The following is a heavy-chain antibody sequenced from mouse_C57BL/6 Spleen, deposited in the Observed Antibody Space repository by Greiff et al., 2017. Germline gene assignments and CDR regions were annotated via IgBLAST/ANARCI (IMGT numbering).Heavy chain of an antibody. J-gene: IGHJ2*01. CDR2: INPNNGGT. V-gene: IGHV1-22*01. CDR1: GYTFTDYY. CDR3: ASWEYDYDGGYFGC. D-gene: IGHD2-4*01. Sequence: VQLQQSGPELVKPGASVKMSCKASGYTFTDYYMHWVKQSHGKSLEWIGYINPNNGGTSYNQKFKGKATLTVNQSSSTAYMELRSLTSEDSAVYYCASWEYDYDGGYFGCWGQSTTLTVSS.